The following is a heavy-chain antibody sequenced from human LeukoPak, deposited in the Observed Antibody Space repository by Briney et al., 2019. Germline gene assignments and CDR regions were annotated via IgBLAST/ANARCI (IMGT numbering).Heavy chain of an antibody. CDR1: GFTFSSYS. J-gene: IGHJ4*02. CDR2: ISSSSSYI. D-gene: IGHD1-26*01. Sequence: GSLRLSCAASGFTFSSYSMNWVRQAPGKGLEWVSSISSSSSYIYYADSVKGRFTISRDNAKNSLYLQMNSLRAEDTAVYYCAKLLPGIVGASRAEDYWGQGTLVTVSS. V-gene: IGHV3-21*01. CDR3: AKLLPGIVGASRAEDY.